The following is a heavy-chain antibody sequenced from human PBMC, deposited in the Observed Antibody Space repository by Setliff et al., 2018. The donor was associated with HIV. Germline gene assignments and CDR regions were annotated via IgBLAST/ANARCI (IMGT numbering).Heavy chain of an antibody. Sequence: ASVKVSCKASGYTFTNYGICWVRQAPGRGLEWMGWISPYNGKTKSDDKVQGRVTMTTDTSTNTAYMELRSLRSDDTAVYYCARGRGSQSYYYLDVWGKGTTVTVSS. D-gene: IGHD3-10*01. CDR3: ARGRGSQSYYYLDV. CDR2: ISPYNGKT. V-gene: IGHV1-18*01. J-gene: IGHJ6*03. CDR1: GYTFTNYG.